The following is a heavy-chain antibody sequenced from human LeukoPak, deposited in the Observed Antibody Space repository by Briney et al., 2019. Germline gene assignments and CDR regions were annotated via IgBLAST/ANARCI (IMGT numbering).Heavy chain of an antibody. Sequence: GGSLRLSCAASGFTFSSYWMSWVRQAPGKGLEWVANIKQDGSEKYYVDSVQGRFTISRDNSKSTLCLQMNSLRAEDTAVYYCAKEWPRGHGDYGYWGQGTLVTVSS. J-gene: IGHJ4*02. CDR2: IKQDGSEK. V-gene: IGHV3-7*03. D-gene: IGHD4-17*01. CDR3: AKEWPRGHGDYGY. CDR1: GFTFSSYW.